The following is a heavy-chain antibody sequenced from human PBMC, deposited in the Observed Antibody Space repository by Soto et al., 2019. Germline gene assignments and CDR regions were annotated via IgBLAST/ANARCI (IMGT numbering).Heavy chain of an antibody. CDR3: ARDQLYYNDISGRPLNAFDV. V-gene: IGHV3-48*01. J-gene: IGHJ3*01. CDR1: GFKFSNYG. Sequence: GGSLRLSYEASGFKFSNYGMNWVRQATGKGLEWVSYIGIGSSTKYYADSVKGRFTISRDNAKNSLYLQMNSLRAEDTAVYYCARDQLYYNDISGRPLNAFDVWGQGTMVTVSS. D-gene: IGHD3-22*01. CDR2: IGIGSSTK.